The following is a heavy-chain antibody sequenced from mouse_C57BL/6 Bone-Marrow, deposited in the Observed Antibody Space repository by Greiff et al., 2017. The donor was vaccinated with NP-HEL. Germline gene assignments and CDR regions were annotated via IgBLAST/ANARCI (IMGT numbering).Heavy chain of an antibody. Sequence: VKLQQPGAELVRPGSSVKLSCKASGYTFTSYWMDWVKQRPGQGLEWIGNIYPSDSETHYNQKFKDKATLTVDKSSSTAYMQLSSLTSEDSAVYYCAREVRWLLPYAMDYWGQGTSVTVSS. J-gene: IGHJ4*01. V-gene: IGHV1-61*01. D-gene: IGHD2-3*01. CDR3: AREVRWLLPYAMDY. CDR2: IYPSDSET. CDR1: GYTFTSYW.